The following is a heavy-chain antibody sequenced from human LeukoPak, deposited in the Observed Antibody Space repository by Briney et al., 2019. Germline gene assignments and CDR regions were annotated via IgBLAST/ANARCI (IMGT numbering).Heavy chain of an antibody. CDR1: GGTFSSYA. CDR3: ARVISGSWLWF. J-gene: IGHJ4*02. D-gene: IGHD6-13*01. Sequence: SVKVSCKASGGTFSSYAISWVRRAPGQGLEWMGRIIPTLEIANYAQSFQGRVTITADKSTSTAYMELSSLRPEDTAIYYCARVISGSWLWFWGQGTLVTVSS. V-gene: IGHV1-69*04. CDR2: IIPTLEIA.